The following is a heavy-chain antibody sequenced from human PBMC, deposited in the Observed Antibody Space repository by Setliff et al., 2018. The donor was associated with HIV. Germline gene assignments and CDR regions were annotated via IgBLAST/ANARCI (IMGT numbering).Heavy chain of an antibody. Sequence: SETLSLTCTVSGGSLTGGAYYWSWIRQPAGKGLEWLGYIYTSGSTNYNPSLKSRVSISLDTSKTQVSLKLNSVTAADTAVYYCTRGPGGTVPKPLEAFDVWGRGAVVTVSS. J-gene: IGHJ3*01. CDR1: GGSLTGGAYY. CDR3: TRGPGGTVPKPLEAFDV. V-gene: IGHV4-61*10. CDR2: IYTSGST. D-gene: IGHD1-7*01.